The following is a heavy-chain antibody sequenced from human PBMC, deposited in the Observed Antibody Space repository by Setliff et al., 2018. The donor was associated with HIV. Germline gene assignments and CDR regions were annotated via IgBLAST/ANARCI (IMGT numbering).Heavy chain of an antibody. CDR2: IKPNGGGT. Sequence: ASVKVSCKTSGYTFTGYYIHWVRQAPGQGLEWMGWIKPNGGGTYFAQKFQGRVTMTRDTSISTASMELSRLRSDDTAVYYCARGAYYYDTSGYPRDPFDLWGQGTMVTVSS. CDR1: GYTFTGYY. V-gene: IGHV1-2*02. CDR3: ARGAYYYDTSGYPRDPFDL. J-gene: IGHJ3*01. D-gene: IGHD3-22*01.